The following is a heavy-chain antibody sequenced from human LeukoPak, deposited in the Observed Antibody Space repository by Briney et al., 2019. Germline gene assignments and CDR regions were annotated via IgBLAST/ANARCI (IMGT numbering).Heavy chain of an antibody. CDR1: GGSISSYY. V-gene: IGHV4-4*07. J-gene: IGHJ3*02. CDR3: ARDLTYYYDSDHAFDI. D-gene: IGHD3-22*01. CDR2: IYTSGST. Sequence: PSETLSLTCTVSGGSISSYYWSWIRQPAGKGLEWIGRIYTSGSTNYNPSLKSRVTMSVDTSKNQFSLELSSVTAADTAVYYCARDLTYYYDSDHAFDIWGQGTMVTVSS.